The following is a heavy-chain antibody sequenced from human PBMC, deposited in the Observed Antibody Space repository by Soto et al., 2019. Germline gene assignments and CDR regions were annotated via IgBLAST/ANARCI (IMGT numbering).Heavy chain of an antibody. CDR3: ASVGPYSSSSGWFDP. V-gene: IGHV3-11*01. CDR2: ITWSDSTI. J-gene: IGHJ5*02. CDR1: GFTFSDYS. Sequence: GGSLRLSCAASGFTFSDYSMSWIRQAPGKGLEWVSSITWSDSTIYYADSVKGRFTISRDNAKNSLYRHMNSLRAEDTAVYYCASVGPYSSSSGWFDPWGQRTLVTVSS. D-gene: IGHD6-6*01.